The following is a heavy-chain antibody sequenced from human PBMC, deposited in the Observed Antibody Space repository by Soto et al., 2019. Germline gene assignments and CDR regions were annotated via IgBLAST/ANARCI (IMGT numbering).Heavy chain of an antibody. J-gene: IGHJ3*02. D-gene: IGHD3-16*01. CDR2: ISSSSSTI. CDR3: ARDKGKGDYIWGRRALHGI. V-gene: IGHV3-48*01. Sequence: GGSLRLSCAASGFTFSSYSMNWVRQAPGKGLEWVSYISSSSSTIYYADSVKGRFTISRDNAKNSLYLQMNSLRAEDTAVYYCARDKGKGDYIWGRRALHGIWGQGTMVTVSS. CDR1: GFTFSSYS.